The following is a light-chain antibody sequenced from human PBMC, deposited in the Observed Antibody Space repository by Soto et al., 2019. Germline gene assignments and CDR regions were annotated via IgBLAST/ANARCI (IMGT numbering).Light chain of an antibody. V-gene: IGKV1-39*01. Sequence: DIQMTQSPSSLSASVGDRFTITCQASQGISTYLNWYQQKPGKAPKLLIYAASSLHSGVPSRFSGSGSGTDFTLTISSLQPEDFATYSCQQTYRTPLTFGGGTKVDIK. CDR3: QQTYRTPLT. J-gene: IGKJ4*01. CDR1: QGISTY. CDR2: AAS.